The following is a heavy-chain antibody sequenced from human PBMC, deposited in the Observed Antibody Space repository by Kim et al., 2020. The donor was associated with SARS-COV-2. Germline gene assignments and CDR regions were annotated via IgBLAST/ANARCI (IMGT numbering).Heavy chain of an antibody. V-gene: IGHV6-1*01. CDR3: ARDAPVGSHFDY. D-gene: IGHD1-26*01. Sequence: HYAESVKSRIPISPDTSKNQSPLQLNAVTPEETAVYYCARDAPVGSHFDYWGQGTLVTVSS. J-gene: IGHJ4*02.